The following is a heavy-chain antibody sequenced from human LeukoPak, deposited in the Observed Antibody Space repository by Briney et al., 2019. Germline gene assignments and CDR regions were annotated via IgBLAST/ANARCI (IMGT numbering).Heavy chain of an antibody. J-gene: IGHJ4*02. D-gene: IGHD5-12*01. Sequence: GESLKISCKGSGYSFTTYWIGWVRQMPGKGLEWMGRIDPSDSYTNYSPSFQGHVTISPDKSISTAYLQWSSLKASDTAMYHCARHRPGYRNGYASFDYWGQGTLVTVSS. V-gene: IGHV5-10-1*01. CDR1: GYSFTTYW. CDR2: IDPSDSYT. CDR3: ARHRPGYRNGYASFDY.